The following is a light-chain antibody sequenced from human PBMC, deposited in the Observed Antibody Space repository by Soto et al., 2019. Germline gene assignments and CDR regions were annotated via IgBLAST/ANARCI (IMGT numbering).Light chain of an antibody. Sequence: EIVMTQSPATLSLSPGERATLSCRASQSVSSNLAWYQQKPGQAPRLLIYGASTRATGIPARFSGSGSGTEFTLTIRSLQSEDFAVYYCQQYNNWPPITCGQGTQLAIK. V-gene: IGKV3-15*01. CDR1: QSVSSN. CDR2: GAS. CDR3: QQYNNWPPIT. J-gene: IGKJ5*01.